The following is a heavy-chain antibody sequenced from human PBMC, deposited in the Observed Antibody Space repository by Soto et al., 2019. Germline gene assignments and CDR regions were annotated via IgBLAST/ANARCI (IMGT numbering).Heavy chain of an antibody. V-gene: IGHV3-23*01. J-gene: IGHJ6*04. CDR3: AKMFRRGYYPYGMDV. CDR2: ISVSGGST. D-gene: IGHD3-10*02. CDR1: GFTFSSYA. Sequence: SLILSCAASGFTFSSYAMSWVRHAPGKGLEWVSAISVSGGSTYYADSVKGRFTISRDNSKNTLYLQMNSLRAEDTAVYYCAKMFRRGYYPYGMDVWGEGTKVTVSS.